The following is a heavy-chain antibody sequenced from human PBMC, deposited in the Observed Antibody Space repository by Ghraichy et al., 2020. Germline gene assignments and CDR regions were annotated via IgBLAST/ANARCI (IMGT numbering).Heavy chain of an antibody. Sequence: ASVKVSCKVSGCTLTELSMHWVRQAPGKGLEWMGGFDPEDGETIYAQKFQGRVTMTEDTSTDTAYMELSSLRSEDTAVYYCATRVVTAFANAFDIWGQGTMVTVSS. D-gene: IGHD2-21*02. CDR3: ATRVVTAFANAFDI. CDR2: FDPEDGET. CDR1: GCTLTELS. J-gene: IGHJ3*02. V-gene: IGHV1-24*01.